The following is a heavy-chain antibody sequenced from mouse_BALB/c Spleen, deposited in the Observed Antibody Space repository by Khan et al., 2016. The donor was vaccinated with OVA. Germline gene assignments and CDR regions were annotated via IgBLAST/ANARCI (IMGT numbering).Heavy chain of an antibody. CDR2: INTYTGEP. Sequence: QSQLVQSGPELKTPGETVKISCKASGFTFTNYGMNWVKQSPGKGLKWMGWINTYTGEPTYTDDFKGRFAFSLETSATTAYLQINNLKNEDTSTYFWARGYYGSDYAMDYWGQGTSVTVSS. CDR3: ARGYYGSDYAMDY. CDR1: GFTFTNYG. D-gene: IGHD1-1*01. V-gene: IGHV9-3-1*01. J-gene: IGHJ4*01.